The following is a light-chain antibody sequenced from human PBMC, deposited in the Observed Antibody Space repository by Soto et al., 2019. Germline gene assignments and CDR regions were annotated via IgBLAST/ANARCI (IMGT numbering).Light chain of an antibody. CDR1: QSVSSNF. V-gene: IGKV3-20*01. CDR2: GAS. CDR3: HQYGSSPRT. Sequence: EIVLTQSPGTLSLSPGDRATLSCRASQSVSSNFLACYQQKPGQAPRLLIYGASIRATGIPDRFSGSGSGTDVILTIRRLEHEDVAMYFCHQYGSSPRTLGQGTNVEIK. J-gene: IGKJ1*01.